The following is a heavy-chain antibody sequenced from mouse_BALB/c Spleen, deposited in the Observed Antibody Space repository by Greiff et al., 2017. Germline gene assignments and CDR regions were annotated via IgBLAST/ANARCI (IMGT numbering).Heavy chain of an antibody. V-gene: IGHV1-87*01. CDR2: IYPGDGDT. J-gene: IGHJ4*01. Sequence: QVQLKQSGAELARPGASVKLSCKASGYTFTSYWMQWVKQRPGQGLEWIGAIYPGDGDTRYTQKFKGKATLTADKSSSTAYMQLSSLASEDSAVYYCARGAIYYGYDYAMDYWGQGTSVTVSS. CDR3: ARGAIYYGYDYAMDY. CDR1: GYTFTSYW. D-gene: IGHD2-2*01.